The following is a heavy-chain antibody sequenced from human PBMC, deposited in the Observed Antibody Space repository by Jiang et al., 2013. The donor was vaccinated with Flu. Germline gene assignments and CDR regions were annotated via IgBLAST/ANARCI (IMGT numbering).Heavy chain of an antibody. CDR1: GFSFSAYGVG. J-gene: IGHJ4*02. CDR3: AHKTGDGSNYFDF. V-gene: IGHV2-5*02. Sequence: KPTQTLTLTCTFSGFSFSAYGVGVGWIRQPPGKALEWLALVYWDDDKRFSPSLENRLTITKDTSKDQVVLRVTDMDPMDTATYYCAHKTGDGSNYFDFWGPGNAGHRLL. CDR2: VYWDDDK. D-gene: IGHD5-24*01.